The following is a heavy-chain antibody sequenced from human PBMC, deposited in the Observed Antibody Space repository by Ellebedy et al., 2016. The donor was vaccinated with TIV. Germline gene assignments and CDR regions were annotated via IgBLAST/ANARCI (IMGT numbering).Heavy chain of an antibody. CDR2: ISGSGGLT. CDR1: GFIFSSYA. D-gene: IGHD1-7*01. CDR3: AKWRYNWNYGPLFDY. Sequence: GESLKISXAASGFIFSSYAMSWVRQAPGKGLECVSAISGSGGLTDYADSVKGRFTISRDNSKNTLYLQMNGLRAEDTAVYYCAKWRYNWNYGPLFDYWGQGTLVPVSS. J-gene: IGHJ4*02. V-gene: IGHV3-23*01.